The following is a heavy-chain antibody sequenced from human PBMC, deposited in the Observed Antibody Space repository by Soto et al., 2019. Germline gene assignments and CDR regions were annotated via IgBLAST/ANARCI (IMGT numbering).Heavy chain of an antibody. CDR2: ISAYNGNT. CDR3: ARGHDVDSSGSVDY. D-gene: IGHD6-19*01. J-gene: IGHJ4*02. CDR1: GYTFTSYG. V-gene: IGHV1-18*01. Sequence: GASVKVSCKASGYTFTSYGISWVRQAPGQGLEWMEWISAYNGNTNYAQKLQGRVTMTTDTSTSTAYMELRSLRSDDTAVYYCARGHDVDSSGSVDYWGQGTLVTVSS.